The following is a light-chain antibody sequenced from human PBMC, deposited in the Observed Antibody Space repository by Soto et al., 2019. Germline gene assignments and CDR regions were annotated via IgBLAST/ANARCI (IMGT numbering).Light chain of an antibody. Sequence: DLLMTQSPVTLSASVGDRVTITCRASQNINNQLAWYQQKPGKAPKLLIYEAFELESGVPSRFSGSGSGTEFTLTISSLQPDDFATYSCQQYHTFSVTFGQGTKVEIK. V-gene: IGKV1-5*03. CDR3: QQYHTFSVT. J-gene: IGKJ1*01. CDR1: QNINNQ. CDR2: EAF.